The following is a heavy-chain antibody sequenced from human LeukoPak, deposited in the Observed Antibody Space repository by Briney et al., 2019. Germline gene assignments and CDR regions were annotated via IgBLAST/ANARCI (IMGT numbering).Heavy chain of an antibody. Sequence: GALRLSCAASGFSFIDYSMNWVRQAPGKGLEWISYIGISSGNTKYADSVKGRFTISRDKARNSLYLQMNSLRVEDTAMYYCARDHRYAFDNWGHGTLVTVSS. D-gene: IGHD5-12*01. CDR2: IGISSGNT. J-gene: IGHJ4*01. CDR1: GFSFIDYS. V-gene: IGHV3-48*01. CDR3: ARDHRYAFDN.